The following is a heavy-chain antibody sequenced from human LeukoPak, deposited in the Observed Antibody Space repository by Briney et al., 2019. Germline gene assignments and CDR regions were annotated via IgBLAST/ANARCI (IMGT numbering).Heavy chain of an antibody. Sequence: GGSLRLSCAASGFTFSSYGMSWVRQAPGKGLGWVSAISGSGGSTYYADSVKGRFTISRDNSKNTLCLQMDSLRAEDTAVYYCARAKVAGYYGSGENWFDPWGQGTLVTVSS. J-gene: IGHJ5*02. CDR3: ARAKVAGYYGSGENWFDP. CDR1: GFTFSSYG. D-gene: IGHD3-10*01. V-gene: IGHV3-23*01. CDR2: ISGSGGST.